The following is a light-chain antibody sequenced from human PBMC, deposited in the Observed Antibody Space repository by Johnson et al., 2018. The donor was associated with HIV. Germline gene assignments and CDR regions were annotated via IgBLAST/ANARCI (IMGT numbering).Light chain of an antibody. CDR1: SSNIGNTY. Sequence: QSVLTQPPSVSAAPGQEVTISCSGSSSNIGNTYVSWYQQLPGTAPKLLIYENSKRPSGIPDRLSGSQSGTSATLGITGLQTGDEAGYYCGAWDSSLTTYVFGTGTTVTVL. CDR3: GAWDSSLTTYV. CDR2: ENS. V-gene: IGLV1-51*02. J-gene: IGLJ1*01.